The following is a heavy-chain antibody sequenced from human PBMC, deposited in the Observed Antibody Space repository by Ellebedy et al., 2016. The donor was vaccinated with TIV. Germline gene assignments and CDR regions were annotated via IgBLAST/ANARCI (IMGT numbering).Heavy chain of an antibody. V-gene: IGHV3-11*01. D-gene: IGHD3/OR15-3a*01. J-gene: IGHJ4*02. CDR3: ARDPQGFLDHFDY. Sequence: GESLKISXAASGFTFSNYWMSWIRRAPGKGLEWLAYISNSDGTVYYADSVEGRFTISRDNGKKSLYLQMNNLTAEDTALYYCARDPQGFLDHFDYWGQGIQVTVSS. CDR2: ISNSDGTV. CDR1: GFTFSNYW.